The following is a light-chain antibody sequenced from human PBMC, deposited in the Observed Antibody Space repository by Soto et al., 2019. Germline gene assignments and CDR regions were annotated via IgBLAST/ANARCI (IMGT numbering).Light chain of an antibody. CDR3: QVWDSSSDQWV. CDR2: DDS. Sequence: SYELTQPASVSVAPGQTATISCGGNTIGIKNVHWYQQKPGQAPLLVVPDDSDRPPGIPERFSGSRSANTATLIITRVEAGDEADYSCQVWDSSSDQWVFGGGTKLTVL. J-gene: IGLJ3*02. V-gene: IGLV3-21*02. CDR1: TIGIKN.